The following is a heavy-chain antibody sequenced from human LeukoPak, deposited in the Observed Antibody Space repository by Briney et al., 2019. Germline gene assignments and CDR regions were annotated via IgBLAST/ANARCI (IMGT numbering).Heavy chain of an antibody. CDR3: ARAPILRFLEWCIFDY. V-gene: IGHV3-21*01. Sequence: GGSLRLSCAASGFTFSSYSMNWVRQAPGKGLEWVSSISSSSSYIYYADSVKGRFTISRDNAKNSLYLQMNSLRAEDTAVYYCARAPILRFLEWCIFDYWGQGTLVTVSS. J-gene: IGHJ4*02. CDR2: ISSSSSYI. D-gene: IGHD3-3*01. CDR1: GFTFSSYS.